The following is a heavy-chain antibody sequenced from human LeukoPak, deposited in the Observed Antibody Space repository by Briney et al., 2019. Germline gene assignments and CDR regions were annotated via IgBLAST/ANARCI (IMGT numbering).Heavy chain of an antibody. D-gene: IGHD6-19*01. CDR3: ARGNGGSGWFTSDAFDI. V-gene: IGHV1-69*13. Sequence: SVKVSCKASGGTFSSYAFRWVRQAPGQGLEWMGGIIPIFGTANYAQKFQGRVTITADESTTTAYMELSSLRSEDTAVYYCARGNGGSGWFTSDAFDIWGQGTMVTVSS. J-gene: IGHJ3*02. CDR1: GGTFSSYA. CDR2: IIPIFGTA.